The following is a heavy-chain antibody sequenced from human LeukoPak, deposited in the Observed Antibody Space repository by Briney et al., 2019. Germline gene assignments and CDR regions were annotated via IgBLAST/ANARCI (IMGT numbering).Heavy chain of an antibody. J-gene: IGHJ6*02. V-gene: IGHV4-4*07. D-gene: IGHD3-22*01. CDR1: GGSISSYY. CDR2: IYTSGST. CDR3: ARESYYYDSSGSLDYGMDV. Sequence: SETLSLTCTVSGGSISSYYWSWIRQPAGKGLEWIGRIYTSGSTNYNPSLKSRVTMPVDTSKNQFSLKLSSVTAADTAVYYCARESYYYDSSGSLDYGMDVWGQGTTVTVSS.